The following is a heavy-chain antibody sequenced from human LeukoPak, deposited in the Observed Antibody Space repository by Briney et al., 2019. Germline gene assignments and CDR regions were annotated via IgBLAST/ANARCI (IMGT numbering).Heavy chain of an antibody. V-gene: IGHV3-66*01. CDR1: GFTVSSNY. J-gene: IGHJ4*02. CDR3: ARDPGYYDYVWGSYPGDY. CDR2: IYSGGST. D-gene: IGHD3-16*01. Sequence: GGSLRLSCAASGFTVSSNYMSWVRQAPGKGLEWVSVIYSGGSTYYADSAKGRFTISRDNSKNTLYLQMNSLRAEDTAVYYCARDPGYYDYVWGSYPGDYWGQGTLVTVSS.